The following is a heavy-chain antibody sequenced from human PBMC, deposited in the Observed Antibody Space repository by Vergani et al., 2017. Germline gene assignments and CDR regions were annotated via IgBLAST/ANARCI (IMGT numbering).Heavy chain of an antibody. CDR2: TWYDGNNK. D-gene: IGHD2/OR15-2a*01. Sequence: QVQLVESGGGVVQPGRSLRLSCAASGFTFNQYGMHWVRQAPGKGLEWVAVTWYDGNNKQYADSVKGRFTISRDNSKSTMYLQMNSLRDEDTGVYYCARDLRLLSNRFAPWGQGTLVTVSS. J-gene: IGHJ5*02. V-gene: IGHV3-33*01. CDR3: ARDLRLLSNRFAP. CDR1: GFTFNQYG.